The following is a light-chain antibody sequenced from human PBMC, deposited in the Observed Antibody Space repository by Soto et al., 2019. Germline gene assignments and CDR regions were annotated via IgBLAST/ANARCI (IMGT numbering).Light chain of an antibody. CDR2: GAF. CDR1: RSVSSTF. J-gene: IGKJ4*01. V-gene: IGKV3-20*01. Sequence: EIVLTPSPGTLSLSPGETATLSCRASRSVSSTFLTWYQQKPGQAPRLLIYGAFTRAAGVPDRFSGSGSGTDFTLTISRLEPEDFAVYFCQQYGDSRLTFGGGTKVDI. CDR3: QQYGDSRLT.